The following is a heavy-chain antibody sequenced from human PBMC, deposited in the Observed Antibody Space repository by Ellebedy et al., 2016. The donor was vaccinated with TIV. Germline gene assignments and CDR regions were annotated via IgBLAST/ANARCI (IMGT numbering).Heavy chain of an antibody. J-gene: IGHJ4*02. Sequence: GESLKISXKGSGYSFTSYWISWVRQMPGKGLEWMGRIDPSDSYTNYSPSFQGHVTISADKSISTAYLQWSSLKASDTAMYYCARAKTYGYSSGWYAENYFDYWGQGTLVTVSS. CDR2: IDPSDSYT. D-gene: IGHD6-19*01. CDR1: GYSFTSYW. CDR3: ARAKTYGYSSGWYAENYFDY. V-gene: IGHV5-10-1*01.